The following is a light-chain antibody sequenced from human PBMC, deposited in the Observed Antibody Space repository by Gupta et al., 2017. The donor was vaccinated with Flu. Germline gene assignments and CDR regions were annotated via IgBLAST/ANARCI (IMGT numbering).Light chain of an antibody. CDR3: QQYKNWRT. V-gene: IGKV3-15*01. Sequence: EIVMTQSPATLSVSPGERATLSCRASQSVSGNLAWYQQKPGQAPRLLIYGASARATGIPARFNGSGSGTEFTLTISSLQSEDFALYYCQQYKNWRTFGQGTKVEIK. J-gene: IGKJ1*01. CDR2: GAS. CDR1: QSVSGN.